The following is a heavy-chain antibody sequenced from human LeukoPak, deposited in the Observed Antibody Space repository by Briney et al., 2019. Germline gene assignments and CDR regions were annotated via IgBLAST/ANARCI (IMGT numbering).Heavy chain of an antibody. V-gene: IGHV3-7*04. J-gene: IGHJ4*02. D-gene: IGHD3-10*02. CDR1: GFTFSSYW. Sequence: GGSLRLSCAASGFTFSSYWMSWVRQAPGKGLEWVANIKQDGSEEYYVGSVKGRFTISRDNAKDSLYLQMSSLRAEDTAVYYCARDGTRGYYVYEKWGQGTLVTVSS. CDR2: IKQDGSEE. CDR3: ARDGTRGYYVYEK.